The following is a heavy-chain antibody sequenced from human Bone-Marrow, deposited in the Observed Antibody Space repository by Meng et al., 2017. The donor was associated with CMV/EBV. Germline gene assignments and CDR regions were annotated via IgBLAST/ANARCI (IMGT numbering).Heavy chain of an antibody. Sequence: QLQLQQWGAGLLKPSETMSFTCAVYGGSFSGYYWSWIRQPPGKGLEWIGEINHSGSTNYNPSLKSRVTISVDASKNQFSLKLSSVTAADTAVYYCARAWIQLWTFDYWGQGTLVTVSS. CDR3: ARAWIQLWTFDY. V-gene: IGHV4-34*01. CDR1: GGSFSGYY. D-gene: IGHD5-18*01. J-gene: IGHJ4*02. CDR2: INHSGST.